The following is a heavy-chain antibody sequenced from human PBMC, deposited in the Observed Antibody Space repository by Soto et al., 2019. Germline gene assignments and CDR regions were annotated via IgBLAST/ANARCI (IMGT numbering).Heavy chain of an antibody. V-gene: IGHV3-21*01. Sequence: PGGSLRLSCAASGLTFSSYSMNWVRQAPGKGLEWVSSISSSSFSINYADSVKGRFSISRGNAQNSLHLQMNNLRAEDTAVYYCARNESSNIYGMDVWGQGTTVTVSS. CDR1: GLTFSSYS. D-gene: IGHD6-6*01. CDR3: ARNESSNIYGMDV. CDR2: ISSSSFSI. J-gene: IGHJ6*02.